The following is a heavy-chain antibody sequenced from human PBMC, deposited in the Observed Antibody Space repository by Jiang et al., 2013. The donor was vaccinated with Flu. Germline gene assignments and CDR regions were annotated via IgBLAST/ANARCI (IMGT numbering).Heavy chain of an antibody. V-gene: IGHV1-69*04. J-gene: IGHJ6*02. D-gene: IGHD4-23*01. CDR2: IIPILGIA. Sequence: SGAEVKKPGSSVKVSCKASGGTFSSYAISWVRQAPGQGLEWMGRIIPILGIANYAQKFQGRVTITADKSTSTTYMELSSLRSEDTAVYYCARENTVGGHMGDDYYYGMDVWGQGTTVTVSS. CDR1: GGTFSSYA. CDR3: ARENTVGGHMGDDYYYGMDV.